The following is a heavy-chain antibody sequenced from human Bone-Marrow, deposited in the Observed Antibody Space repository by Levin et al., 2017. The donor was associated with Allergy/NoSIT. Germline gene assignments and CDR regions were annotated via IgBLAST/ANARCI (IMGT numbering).Heavy chain of an antibody. CDR2: IYTDGTT. V-gene: IGHV3-66*01. Sequence: GLEWVSVIYTDGTTYYADSVKGRFIISRDSSRNTLFLQMNSLRVEDTAVYFCSTTVTTFFDYWVQGTLVTVSS. CDR3: STTVTTFFDY. J-gene: IGHJ4*02. D-gene: IGHD4-17*01.